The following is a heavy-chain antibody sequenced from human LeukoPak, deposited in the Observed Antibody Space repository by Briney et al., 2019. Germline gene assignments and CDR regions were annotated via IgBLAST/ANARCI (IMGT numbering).Heavy chain of an antibody. J-gene: IGHJ4*02. CDR3: ARTSRIAAAGPDYYFDY. Sequence: GGSLRLSCAASGFTFSSYAMSWVRQAPGKGLEWVSAISCSGGSTYYADSVKGRFTISRDNSKNTLYLQMNSLRAEDTAVYYCARTSRIAAAGPDYYFDYWGQGTLVTVSS. V-gene: IGHV3-23*01. D-gene: IGHD6-13*01. CDR1: GFTFSSYA. CDR2: ISCSGGST.